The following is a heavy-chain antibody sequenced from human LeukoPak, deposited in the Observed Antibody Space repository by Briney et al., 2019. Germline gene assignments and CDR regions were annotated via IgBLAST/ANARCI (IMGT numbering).Heavy chain of an antibody. CDR2: INPNSGGT. J-gene: IGHJ5*02. V-gene: IGHV1-2*02. D-gene: IGHD3-10*01. CDR3: ARESYYGSGSSIEEYNWFDP. CDR1: GYTFTGYY. Sequence: ASVKVSCKASGYTFTGYYMHWVRQAPGQGLEWMGWINPNSGGTNYAQKFQGRVTMTRDTSISTAYMELSRLRSDDTAVYYCARESYYGSGSSIEEYNWFDPWGQGTLVTVSS.